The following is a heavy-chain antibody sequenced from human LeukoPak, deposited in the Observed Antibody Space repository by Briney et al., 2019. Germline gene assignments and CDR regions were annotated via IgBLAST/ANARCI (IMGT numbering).Heavy chain of an antibody. V-gene: IGHV1-69*05. D-gene: IGHD4-11*01. CDR3: ARSTVTVSVDYYYYMDV. J-gene: IGHJ6*03. CDR1: GGTFSSYA. Sequence: ASVKVSCKASGGTFSSYAISWVRQAPGQGLEWMGGIIPIFGTANYAQKFQGRVTITTDESTSTAYMELSSLRSEDTAVYYCARSTVTVSVDYYYYMDVWGKGTTVTVSS. CDR2: IIPIFGTA.